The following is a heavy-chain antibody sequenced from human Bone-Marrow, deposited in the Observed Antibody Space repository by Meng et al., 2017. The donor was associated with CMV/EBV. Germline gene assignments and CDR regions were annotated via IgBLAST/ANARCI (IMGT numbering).Heavy chain of an antibody. Sequence: QVQLVQSGAEVKKPWASVKVSCQASGYTFTSYGISWVRQAPGQGLEWMGWISAYNANTNYAQKLQGRVTMTTDTSTTTAYLQLRSLRSDDTAVYYCARGYYLHYGMDVWGQGTTVTVSS. CDR3: ARGYYLHYGMDV. CDR2: ISAYNANT. J-gene: IGHJ6*02. V-gene: IGHV1-18*01. CDR1: GYTFTSYG.